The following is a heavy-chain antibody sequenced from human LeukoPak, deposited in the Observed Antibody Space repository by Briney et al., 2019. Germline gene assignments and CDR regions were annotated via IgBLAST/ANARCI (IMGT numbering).Heavy chain of an antibody. CDR2: ISGSGGST. D-gene: IGHD3-10*01. Sequence: GGSLRLSCAASGFTVSSNYMGWVRQAPGKGLEWVSAISGSGGSTYYADSVKGRFTISRDNSKNTLYLQMNSLRAEDTAVYYCASLGGFGELEFGYWGQGTLVTVSS. J-gene: IGHJ4*02. CDR3: ASLGGFGELEFGY. V-gene: IGHV3-23*01. CDR1: GFTVSSNY.